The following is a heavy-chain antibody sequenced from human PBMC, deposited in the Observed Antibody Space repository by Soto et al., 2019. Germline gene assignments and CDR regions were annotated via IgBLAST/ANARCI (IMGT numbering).Heavy chain of an antibody. CDR3: ARGVVVVDDYYYYMDV. Sequence: GGSLRLSCAASGFTFSSYSMNWVRQAPGKGLEWVSSISSSSSYIYYADSVKGRFTISRDNAKNSLYLQMNSLRAEGTAVYYCARGVVVVDDYYYYMDVWGKGTKVTVSS. CDR2: ISSSSSYI. J-gene: IGHJ6*03. D-gene: IGHD2-15*01. V-gene: IGHV3-21*01. CDR1: GFTFSSYS.